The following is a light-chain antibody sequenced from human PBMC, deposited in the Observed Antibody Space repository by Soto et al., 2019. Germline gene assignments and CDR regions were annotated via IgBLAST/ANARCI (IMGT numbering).Light chain of an antibody. CDR1: QSISSY. CDR3: QQSYSTPPT. J-gene: IGKJ1*01. V-gene: IGKV1-39*01. Sequence: DLQMTQSPCSLSASVGDRVTITCRASQSISSYLNWYQQKPGKAPKLLIYAASSLQSGAPSRFSGSGAWTDFTLTISSLQPEDFATYYCQQSYSTPPTFGQGTKVEIK. CDR2: AAS.